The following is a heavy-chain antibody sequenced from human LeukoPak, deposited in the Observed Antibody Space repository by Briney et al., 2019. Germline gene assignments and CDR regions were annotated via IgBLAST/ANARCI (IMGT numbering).Heavy chain of an antibody. CDR2: IYHSGST. D-gene: IGHD2-2*01. CDR1: GYSISSGYY. V-gene: IGHV4-38-2*02. CDR3: ARESRVVVVPAAMHWFDP. Sequence: PSETLSLTCAVSGYSISSGYYWGWIRQPPGKGLEWIGSIYHSGSTYYNPSLKSRVTISVDTSKIQFSLKLSSVTAADTAVYYCARESRVVVVPAAMHWFDPWGQGTLVTVSS. J-gene: IGHJ5*02.